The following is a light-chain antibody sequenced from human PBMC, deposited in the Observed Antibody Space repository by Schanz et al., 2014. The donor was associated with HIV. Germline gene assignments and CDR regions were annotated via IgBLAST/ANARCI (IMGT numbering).Light chain of an antibody. CDR2: KAS. V-gene: IGKV1-5*03. J-gene: IGKJ5*01. CDR3: LQSYGTLT. Sequence: DIQMTQSPSTLSASVGDRVTITCRASQSISTWLAWYQQKPGKAPKLLIYKASGLESGVPSRFSGSGSGTDFNLTISSLQTEDFATYYCLQSYGTLTFGQGTRLDIK. CDR1: QSISTW.